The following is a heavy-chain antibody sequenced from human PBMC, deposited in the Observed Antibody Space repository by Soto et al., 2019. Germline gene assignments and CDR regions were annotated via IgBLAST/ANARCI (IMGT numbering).Heavy chain of an antibody. CDR1: GYTFTGYY. D-gene: IGHD3-22*01. V-gene: IGHV1-2*02. CDR3: ARTYDSSGYSRLFLGY. CDR2: INPNSGGT. Sequence: GASVKVSCKASGYTFTGYYMHWVRQAPGQGLEWMGWINPNSGGTSYAQKFQGRVTMTRDTSISTAYMELSRLRSDDTAVYYCARTYDSSGYSRLFLGYWGQGTLVTVSS. J-gene: IGHJ4*02.